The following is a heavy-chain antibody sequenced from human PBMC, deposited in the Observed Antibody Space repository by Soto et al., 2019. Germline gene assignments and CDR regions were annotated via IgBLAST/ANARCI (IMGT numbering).Heavy chain of an antibody. D-gene: IGHD2-15*01. CDR2: IDSSSSTI. CDR3: ERDLPVCSGGSCAKENWFDY. V-gene: IGHV3-48*04. J-gene: IGHJ5*01. Sequence: PGGSLRLSCAASGFTFSTYSMNWVRQAPGKGLEWVSSIDSSSSTIYYADSVKGRFDISRDNAKNSLYLQMNSLRAEDTAVYYCERDLPVCSGGSCAKENWFDYWGQGTMVTVPS. CDR1: GFTFSTYS.